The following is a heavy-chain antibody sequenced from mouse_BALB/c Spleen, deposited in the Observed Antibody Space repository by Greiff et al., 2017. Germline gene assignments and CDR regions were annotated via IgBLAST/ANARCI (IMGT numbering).Heavy chain of an antibody. Sequence: EVKLVESGGGLVKPGGSLKLSCAASGFTFSSYAMSWVRQTPEKRLEWVATISSGGSYTYYPDSVKGRFTISRDNAKNTLYLQMSSLRSEDTAMYYCARQGITTGSEYFDVWGAGTTVTVSS. J-gene: IGHJ1*01. CDR1: GFTFSSYA. V-gene: IGHV5-9-3*01. D-gene: IGHD2-4*01. CDR2: ISSGGSYT. CDR3: ARQGITTGSEYFDV.